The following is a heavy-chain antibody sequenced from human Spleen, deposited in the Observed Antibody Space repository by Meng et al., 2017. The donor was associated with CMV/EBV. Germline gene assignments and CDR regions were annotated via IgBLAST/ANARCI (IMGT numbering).Heavy chain of an antibody. CDR3: ARAVAGTLEYFYY. CDR1: GFTFNDYE. J-gene: IGHJ4*02. D-gene: IGHD6-19*01. Sequence: GESLKISCGASGFTFNDYELNWVRQAPGKGLEWVAYISGSGRDIYYADSVKGRLTVSRDNAKNSLYLQMNSLRVEDTALYYCARAVAGTLEYFYYWGQGTLVTVSS. CDR2: ISGSGRDI. V-gene: IGHV3-48*03.